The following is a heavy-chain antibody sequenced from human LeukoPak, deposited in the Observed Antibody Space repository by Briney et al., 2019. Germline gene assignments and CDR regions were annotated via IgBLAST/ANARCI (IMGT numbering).Heavy chain of an antibody. V-gene: IGHV3-23*01. J-gene: IGHJ3*01. CDR3: AKDRGGGSQLGDAYDV. D-gene: IGHD5-24*01. Sequence: GGSLRLSCAASGFTFSSYGMSWVRQAPGKGLEWVSAISGSGGSTYYADSVKGRFTISRDNSKNTLYLQMNSLRAEDTALYYYAKDRGGGSQLGDAYDVWGQGTMVSVSA. CDR1: GFTFSSYG. CDR2: ISGSGGST.